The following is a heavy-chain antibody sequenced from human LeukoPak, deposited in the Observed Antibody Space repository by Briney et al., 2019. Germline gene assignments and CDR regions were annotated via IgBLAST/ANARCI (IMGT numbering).Heavy chain of an antibody. J-gene: IGHJ4*02. CDR3: ARVYIAEDY. V-gene: IGHV3-11*01. CDR2: ISDSGTTM. Sequence: PGGSLRLSCAASGFTFSDYYMSWIRQAPGKGLEWISYISDSGTTMYYADSVKGRFTISRDNAKNSLYLQMNSLRAEDTAVYYCARVYIAEDYWGQGTLVTISS. D-gene: IGHD2-15*01. CDR1: GFTFSDYY.